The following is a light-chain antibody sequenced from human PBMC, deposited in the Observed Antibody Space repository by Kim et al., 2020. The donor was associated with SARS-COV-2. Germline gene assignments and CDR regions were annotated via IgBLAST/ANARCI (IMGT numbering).Light chain of an antibody. J-gene: IGKJ4*01. CDR2: VAS. V-gene: IGKV3-15*01. Sequence: VSPGERATLSCRASQSVSSNLAWYQQKPGQAPRLLIYVASTRATSIPARFSGSGSGTEFTLTISSLQSEDFAVYYCQQYNDWPLTFGGGTKVDIK. CDR3: QQYNDWPLT. CDR1: QSVSSN.